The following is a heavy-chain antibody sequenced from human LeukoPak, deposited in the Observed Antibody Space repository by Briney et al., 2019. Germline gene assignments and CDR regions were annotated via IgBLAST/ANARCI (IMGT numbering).Heavy chain of an antibody. J-gene: IGHJ4*02. CDR2: ISGSGGST. Sequence: PGGSLRLSCAASGFTFSSYAMSWVCQAPGKGLEWVSAISGSGGSTYYADSVKGRFTISRDNSKNTLYLQMNSLRVEDTAVYYCARNNWGIDYWGQGTLVAVSS. CDR1: GFTFSSYA. V-gene: IGHV3-23*01. D-gene: IGHD7-27*01. CDR3: ARNNWGIDY.